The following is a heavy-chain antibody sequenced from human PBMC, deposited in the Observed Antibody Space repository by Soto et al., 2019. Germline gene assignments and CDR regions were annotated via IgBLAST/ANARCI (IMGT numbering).Heavy chain of an antibody. V-gene: IGHV3-23*01. J-gene: IGHJ4*02. CDR1: GFHFDDYS. D-gene: IGHD3-10*01. CDR2: ISGSGGST. CDR3: VLWPPYYFYY. Sequence: GGSLILSCAASGFHFDDYSMSWVRQAPGKGLEWVSAISGSGGSTYYADSVKGRFTISRDNSKNTLYLQMNSLRAEDTAVYYCVLWPPYYFYYWGQGTVVTVSS.